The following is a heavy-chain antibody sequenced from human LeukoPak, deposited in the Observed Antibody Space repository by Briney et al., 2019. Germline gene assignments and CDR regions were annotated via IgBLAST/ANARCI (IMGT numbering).Heavy chain of an antibody. Sequence: PSQTLSLTCTVSGGSISSGSYYWSWIRQPAGKGLEWIGRIYTSGSTNYNPSLKSRVTISVDTSKNQFSLKLSSVTAADTAVYYCARHMRDGYKWSFFDYWGQGTLVTVSS. V-gene: IGHV4-61*02. CDR1: GGSISSGSYY. CDR2: IYTSGST. CDR3: ARHMRDGYKWSFFDY. D-gene: IGHD5-24*01. J-gene: IGHJ4*02.